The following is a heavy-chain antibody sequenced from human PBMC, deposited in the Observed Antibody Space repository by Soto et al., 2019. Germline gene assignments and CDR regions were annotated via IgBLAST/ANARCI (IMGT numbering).Heavy chain of an antibody. D-gene: IGHD3-22*01. J-gene: IGHJ6*02. Sequence: SLRVSCAASGFTFSSYGMHWVRQAPGKGLEWVAVISYDGSNKYYADSVKGRFTISRDNSKNTLYLQMNSLRAEDTAVYYCAKSFPYDSSGYYYSYYYYGMDVWGQGTTVTVSS. CDR2: ISYDGSNK. V-gene: IGHV3-30*18. CDR1: GFTFSSYG. CDR3: AKSFPYDSSGYYYSYYYYGMDV.